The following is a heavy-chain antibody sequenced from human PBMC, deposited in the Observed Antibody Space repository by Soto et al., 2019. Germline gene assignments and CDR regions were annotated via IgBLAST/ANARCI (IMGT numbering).Heavy chain of an antibody. CDR1: GFTFSDAW. D-gene: IGHD3-10*01. Sequence: PGGSLRLSCAASGFTFSDAWMNWLRQAPGKGLEWVGRIKSKIAGGAADYTAPVKGRFTISRDDSKNTLFLQMNSLKTEDTAVYYCTTDLGAFYYGSGILASWGQGTLVTVSS. V-gene: IGHV3-15*07. CDR3: TTDLGAFYYGSGILAS. CDR2: IKSKIAGGAA. J-gene: IGHJ4*02.